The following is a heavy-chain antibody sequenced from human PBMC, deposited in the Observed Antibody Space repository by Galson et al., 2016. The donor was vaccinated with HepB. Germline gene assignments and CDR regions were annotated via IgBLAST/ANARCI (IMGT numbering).Heavy chain of an antibody. CDR2: IGPYNGDT. J-gene: IGHJ6*02. CDR3: ARGGGSAYYGMDV. D-gene: IGHD1-26*01. Sequence: SVKVSCKASGYTFTSYGISGVRQAPGQGLEWMGWIGPYNGDTNYAQKLQGRVTVTTDTSASTAYMALRSLRSDDTAGYYCARGGGSAYYGMDVWGQGTTVTVSS. V-gene: IGHV1-18*01. CDR1: GYTFTSYG.